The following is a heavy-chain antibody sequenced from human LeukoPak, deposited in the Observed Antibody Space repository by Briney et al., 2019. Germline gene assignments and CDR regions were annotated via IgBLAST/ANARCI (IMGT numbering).Heavy chain of an antibody. CDR1: GFTVSSNY. V-gene: IGHV3-30*02. J-gene: IGHJ6*02. D-gene: IGHD6-13*01. CDR3: ARAVIAAAHVYYYGMDV. CDR2: IRYDGSNK. Sequence: GGSLRLSCAASGFTVSSNYMSWVRQAPGKVLEWVAFIRYDGSNKYYADSVKGRFTISRDNSKNTLYLQMNSLRAEDMAVYYCARAVIAAAHVYYYGMDVWGQGTTVTVSS.